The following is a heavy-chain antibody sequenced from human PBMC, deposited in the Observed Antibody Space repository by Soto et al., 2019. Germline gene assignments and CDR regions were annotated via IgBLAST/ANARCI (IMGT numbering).Heavy chain of an antibody. J-gene: IGHJ4*02. CDR3: AKDYYDSSGYSGY. V-gene: IGHV3-23*01. D-gene: IGHD3-22*01. CDR2: ISGSGGST. Sequence: EVQLLESGGGLVQPGGSWRLSWEASGFTFSSIALSWVGQPPGKGLEWVSAISGSGGSTYYADSVKGRFTISRDNSKNTLYLQMNSLRAEDTAVYYCAKDYYDSSGYSGYWGQGTLVTVSS. CDR1: GFTFSSIA.